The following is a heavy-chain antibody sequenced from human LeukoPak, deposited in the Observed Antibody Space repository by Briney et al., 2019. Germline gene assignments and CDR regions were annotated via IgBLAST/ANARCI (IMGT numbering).Heavy chain of an antibody. CDR1: GFTFSDYY. CDR2: ISSSGSTI. V-gene: IGHV3-11*04. Sequence: PGGSLRLSCAASGFTFSDYYMSWIRQAPGKGLEWVSYISSSGSTIYYADSVKGRFTISRDNAKNSLYLQMNSLRAEDTAVYYCASELYSGSYYDFPTNAFDIWGQGTMVTVSS. D-gene: IGHD1-26*01. J-gene: IGHJ3*02. CDR3: ASELYSGSYYDFPTNAFDI.